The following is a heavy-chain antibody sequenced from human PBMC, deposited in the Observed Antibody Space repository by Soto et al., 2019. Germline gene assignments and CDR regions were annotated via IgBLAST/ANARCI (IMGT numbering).Heavy chain of an antibody. CDR2: MNPNSGNT. J-gene: IGHJ3*02. Sequence: QVQLVQSGAEVKKPGASVKVSCKASGYTFTSYDINWVRQATGQGLEWMGWMNPNSGNTGYAQKFQGRVTMTRNTSISTAYMELSSLRSEDTAVYYCAQAGSHYDFWSGYEPDAFDIWGQGTMVTVSS. CDR3: AQAGSHYDFWSGYEPDAFDI. D-gene: IGHD3-3*01. V-gene: IGHV1-8*01. CDR1: GYTFTSYD.